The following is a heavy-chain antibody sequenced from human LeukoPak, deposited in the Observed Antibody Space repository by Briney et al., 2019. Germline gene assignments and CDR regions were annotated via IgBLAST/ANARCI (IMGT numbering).Heavy chain of an antibody. CDR3: AASKYSSGWYRG. Sequence: SETLSLTCTVSGGSISGYYWSWIRQPPGKGLEWIGYIYYSGSTDYNPSLKSRVTISVDTSKNQLSLKLSSVTAADTAVYYCAASKYSSGWYRGWGQGTLVTVSS. CDR2: IYYSGST. J-gene: IGHJ4*02. CDR1: GGSISGYY. V-gene: IGHV4-59*08. D-gene: IGHD6-19*01.